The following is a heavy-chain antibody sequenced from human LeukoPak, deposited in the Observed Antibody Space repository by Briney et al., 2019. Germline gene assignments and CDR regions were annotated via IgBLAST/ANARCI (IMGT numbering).Heavy chain of an antibody. CDR3: ARDFRQYYYDSSGPPGY. CDR2: ISYDGSNK. J-gene: IGHJ4*02. V-gene: IGHV3-30-3*01. D-gene: IGHD3-22*01. CDR1: GFTFSSYA. Sequence: GGSLRLSCAASGFTFSSYAMHWVRQAPGKGLEWVAVISYDGSNKYYADSVKGRFTISRDNSKNTLYLQMNSLRAEDTAVYYCARDFRQYYYDSSGPPGYWGQGTLVTVSS.